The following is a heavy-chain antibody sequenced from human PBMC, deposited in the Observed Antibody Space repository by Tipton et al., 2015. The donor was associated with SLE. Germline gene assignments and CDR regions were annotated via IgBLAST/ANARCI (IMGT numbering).Heavy chain of an antibody. D-gene: IGHD2-15*01. CDR1: GGSISSYY. CDR3: ARDLGGVVVAAYDY. V-gene: IGHV4-59*12. Sequence: TLSLTCTVSGGSISSYYWSWIRQPPGKGLEWIGYIYYSGSTYYNPSLKSRVTISVDTSKNQFSLKLSSVTAADTAVYYCARDLGGVVVAAYDYWGQGTLVTVSS. J-gene: IGHJ4*02. CDR2: IYYSGST.